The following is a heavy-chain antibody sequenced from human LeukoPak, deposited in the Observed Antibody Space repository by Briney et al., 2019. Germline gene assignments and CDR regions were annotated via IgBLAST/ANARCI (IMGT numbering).Heavy chain of an antibody. CDR2: IYHSGST. Sequence: SQTLPLTCADSGGSISSGYYSWSWLRQPPGKDLAWIGYIYHSGSTYYNPSLKSRVTISVDRSKNQFSLKLSSVTAADTAVYYCARGAGPRLLFDYWGQGTLVTVSS. V-gene: IGHV4-30-2*01. CDR3: ARGAGPRLLFDY. J-gene: IGHJ4*02. D-gene: IGHD1-26*01. CDR1: GGSISSGYYS.